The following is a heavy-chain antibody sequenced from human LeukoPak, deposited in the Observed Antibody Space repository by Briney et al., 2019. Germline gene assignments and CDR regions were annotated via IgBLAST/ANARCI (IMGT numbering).Heavy chain of an antibody. Sequence: PSETLSLTCTVSGGSITSYYWSWIRQPPGKGLEWIGYIYYSRSTNYNPSLKSRVTISVDTSKHQFSLKLSSVTAADTAVYYCARGGQWHPYWYYYYYMDVWGKGTTVTVSS. CDR2: IYYSRST. V-gene: IGHV4-59*01. CDR1: GGSITSYY. D-gene: IGHD6-19*01. J-gene: IGHJ6*03. CDR3: ARGGQWHPYWYYYYYMDV.